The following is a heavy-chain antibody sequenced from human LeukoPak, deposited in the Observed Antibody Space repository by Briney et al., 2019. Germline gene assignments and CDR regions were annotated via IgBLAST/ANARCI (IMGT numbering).Heavy chain of an antibody. V-gene: IGHV4-38-2*01. J-gene: IGHJ5*02. CDR3: ARHLLGYCTSTTCRAGRRFDP. CDR1: GYSISSGYY. D-gene: IGHD2-2*01. CDR2: IYHSGST. Sequence: SETLSLTCAVSGYSISSGYYWGWIRQPPGKGLEWIETIYHSGSTYYNPSLKSRVTISVDTSKNQFSLKLSSVTAADTAVYYCARHLLGYCTSTTCRAGRRFDPWGQGTLVTVSS.